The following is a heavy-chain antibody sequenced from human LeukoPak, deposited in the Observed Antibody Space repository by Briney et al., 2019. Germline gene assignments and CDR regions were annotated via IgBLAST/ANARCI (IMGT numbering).Heavy chain of an antibody. D-gene: IGHD3-22*01. Sequence: SETLSLTCTVSGGSISSYYRSWIRRPPGKGLEWIGYIYTSGSTNYNPSLKSRVTISVDTSKNQFSLKLSSVTAADTAVYYCARQLTYYYDSSGFDAFDIWGQGTMVTVSS. V-gene: IGHV4-4*09. J-gene: IGHJ3*02. CDR2: IYTSGST. CDR1: GGSISSYY. CDR3: ARQLTYYYDSSGFDAFDI.